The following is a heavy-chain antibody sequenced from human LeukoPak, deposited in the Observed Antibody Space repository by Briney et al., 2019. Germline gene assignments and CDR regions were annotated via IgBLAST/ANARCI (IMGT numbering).Heavy chain of an antibody. J-gene: IGHJ4*02. CDR3: AGEVAHCGGDCYSHFGY. D-gene: IGHD2-21*02. V-gene: IGHV3-30-3*01. CDR2: ISYDGSNK. Sequence: GGSLRLSCAASGFTFSSYAMHWVRQAPGKGLEWVAVISYDGSNKYYADSVKGRFTISRDNSKNTLYLQMNSLRAEDTAVYYCAGEVAHCGGDCYSHFGYWGQGTLVTVSS. CDR1: GFTFSSYA.